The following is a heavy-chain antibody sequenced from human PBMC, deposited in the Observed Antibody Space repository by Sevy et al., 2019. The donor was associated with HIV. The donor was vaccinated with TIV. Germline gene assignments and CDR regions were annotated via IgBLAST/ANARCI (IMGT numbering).Heavy chain of an antibody. CDR2: FTDTGYSI. Sequence: GGSLRLSCAASGFTFSSHAMNWVRQAPGKGLEWVSSFTDTGYSIYYADSVQGRFTISRDNSKNTLYLQMDSLRDDDTAVYYCAKGSGSVSKRYWGQGTLVTVSS. J-gene: IGHJ4*02. V-gene: IGHV3-23*01. D-gene: IGHD6-19*01. CDR1: GFTFSSHA. CDR3: AKGSGSVSKRY.